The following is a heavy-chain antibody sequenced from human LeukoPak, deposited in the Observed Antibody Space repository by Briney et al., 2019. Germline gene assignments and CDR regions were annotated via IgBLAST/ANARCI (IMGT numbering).Heavy chain of an antibody. CDR2: INHSGST. V-gene: IGHV4-34*01. Sequence: SETLSLTCAVYGGSFSGYYWSWIRQPPGKGLEWIGEINHSGSTNYNPSLKGRVTISVDTSKNQFSLKLSSVTAADTAVYYCASGNRLDYWGQGTLVTVSS. J-gene: IGHJ4*02. D-gene: IGHD1-14*01. CDR3: ASGNRLDY. CDR1: GGSFSGYY.